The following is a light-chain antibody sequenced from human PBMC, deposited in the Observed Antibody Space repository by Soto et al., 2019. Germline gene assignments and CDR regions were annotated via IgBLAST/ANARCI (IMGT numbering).Light chain of an antibody. Sequence: EVVMTQSPATLSVSPGERATLSCRASQSVASHLAWYRQKPGQAPRLLIYDAINRATGIPARFSGSGSGTDFTLTISSLEPEDFGVYYCQQRSKWVTFGRGTKVDIK. J-gene: IGKJ4*01. CDR1: QSVASH. CDR3: QQRSKWVT. CDR2: DAI. V-gene: IGKV3-11*01.